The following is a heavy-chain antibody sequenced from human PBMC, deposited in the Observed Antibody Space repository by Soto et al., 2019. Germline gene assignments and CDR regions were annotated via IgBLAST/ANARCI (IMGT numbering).Heavy chain of an antibody. CDR3: ARFSWVTTKSLDY. J-gene: IGHJ4*02. V-gene: IGHV4-59*08. Sequence: PSETLSLTCTVSGGSISNYYWSWIRQPPWKGLEWIAYIYYSGSTNYNPSLKSRVTISVDTSKNQFSLNLRSVTAADTAVYYCARFSWVTTKSLDYWGQGPLVTVSS. D-gene: IGHD4-17*01. CDR2: IYYSGST. CDR1: GGSISNYY.